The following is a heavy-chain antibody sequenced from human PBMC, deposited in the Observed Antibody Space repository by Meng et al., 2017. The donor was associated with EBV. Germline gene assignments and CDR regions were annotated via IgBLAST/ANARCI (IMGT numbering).Heavy chain of an antibody. V-gene: IGHV4-39*07. J-gene: IGHJ5*02. CDR1: GGSISSSSYH. Sequence: QLQLQESGPGLGKPSEXLSLTCSVSGGSISSSSYHWGWIRQPPGKGLEWIGSIYYSGSTYYNPSLKSRVTISVDTSKNQFSLKLSSVTAADTAVYYCARRGYSSSRTEFDPWGQGTLVTVSS. CDR3: ARRGYSSSRTEFDP. CDR2: IYYSGST. D-gene: IGHD6-13*01.